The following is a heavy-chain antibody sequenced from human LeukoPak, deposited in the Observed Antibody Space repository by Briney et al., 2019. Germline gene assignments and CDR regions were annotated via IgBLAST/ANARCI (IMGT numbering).Heavy chain of an antibody. D-gene: IGHD4-17*01. V-gene: IGHV4-39*01. CDR2: IYYSGST. Sequence: SETLSLTCTVSGGSISSSSYYWGWIRQPPGKGLEWMGSIYYSGSTYYNPSLKSRVTISVDTSKNQFSLKLSSVTAADTAVYYCASYNGDYLDWFDPWGQGTLVTVSS. J-gene: IGHJ5*02. CDR3: ASYNGDYLDWFDP. CDR1: GGSISSSSYY.